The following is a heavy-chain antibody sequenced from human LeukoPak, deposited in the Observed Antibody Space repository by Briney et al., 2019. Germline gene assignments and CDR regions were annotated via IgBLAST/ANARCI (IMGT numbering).Heavy chain of an antibody. V-gene: IGHV1-2*02. J-gene: IGHJ4*02. CDR3: ARDPNYYDSSGYYWEDY. CDR1: GYTFTGYY. CDR2: INPNSGGT. Sequence: GASVNVSCKASGYTFTGYYMHWVRQAPGQGLEWMGWINPNSGGTNYAQKFQGRVTMTRDTSISTAYMELSSLRSEDTAVYYCARDPNYYDSSGYYWEDYWGQGTLVTVSS. D-gene: IGHD3-22*01.